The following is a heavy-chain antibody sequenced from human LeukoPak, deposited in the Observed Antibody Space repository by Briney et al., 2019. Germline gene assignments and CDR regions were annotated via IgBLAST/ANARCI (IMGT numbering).Heavy chain of an antibody. J-gene: IGHJ3*02. V-gene: IGHV1-2*02. CDR1: GYTFTGYY. CDR3: ARGRYCSSTSCYRNDAFDI. Sequence: GASVKVSCKASGYTFTGYYMHWVRQAPGQGLEWMGWINPNSGGTNYAQKFQGRVTMTRDTSISTAYMELSSLRSEDTAVHYCARGRYCSSTSCYRNDAFDIWGQGTMVTVSS. CDR2: INPNSGGT. D-gene: IGHD2-2*02.